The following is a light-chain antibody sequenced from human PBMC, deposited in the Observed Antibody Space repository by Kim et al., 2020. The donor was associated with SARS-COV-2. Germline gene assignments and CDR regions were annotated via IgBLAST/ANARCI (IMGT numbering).Light chain of an antibody. Sequence: QSVLTQPPSVSGAPGQRVAISCTGSSSNIGAGYDVHWYQQCPGTAPKLLIYGNSNRPSGVPDRFSGSKSGTSASLAITGLQAEDEADYYCQSYDSSLSSGVFGGGTQLTVL. V-gene: IGLV1-40*01. J-gene: IGLJ3*02. CDR2: GNS. CDR3: QSYDSSLSSGV. CDR1: SSNIGAGYD.